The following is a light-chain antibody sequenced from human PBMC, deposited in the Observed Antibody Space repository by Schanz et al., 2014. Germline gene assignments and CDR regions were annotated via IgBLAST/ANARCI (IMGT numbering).Light chain of an antibody. V-gene: IGKV3-11*01. Sequence: EVVLTQSPATLSLAPGEKATLSCRASQRVTSYVAWYQHKNGQAPRLLIYAASNRATGIPARFGGSGSGTDFTLTISRLAPEDFAFYYCQHRSYWRGTFGQGTKLEIK. J-gene: IGKJ2*02. CDR2: AAS. CDR1: QRVTSY. CDR3: QHRSYWRGT.